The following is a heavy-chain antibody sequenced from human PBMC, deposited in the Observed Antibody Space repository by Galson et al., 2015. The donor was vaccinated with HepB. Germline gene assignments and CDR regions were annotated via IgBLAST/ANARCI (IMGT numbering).Heavy chain of an antibody. D-gene: IGHD5-18*01. V-gene: IGHV4-39*07. CDR2: IYYSGST. CDR3: ARDTAMVLVFDY. J-gene: IGHJ4*02. CDR1: GGSISSSSYY. Sequence: SETLSLTCTVFGGSISSSSYYWGWIRQPPGKGLEWIGSIYYSGSTYYNPSLKSRVTISVDTSKNQFSLKLSSVTAADTAVYYCARDTAMVLVFDYWGQGTLVTVSS.